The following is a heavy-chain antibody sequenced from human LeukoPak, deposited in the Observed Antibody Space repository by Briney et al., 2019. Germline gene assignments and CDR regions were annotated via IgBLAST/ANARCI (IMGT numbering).Heavy chain of an antibody. Sequence: SETLSLTCTVSGGSITSSSYYWDYWAWLRQPPGKGLEWIGRIYYIGSTHYSPSLNSRLTISVDTSKNQFSLKLTSVTAADTALYYCARNQTVTKGGIRHNWFDPWGQGTLVTVSS. CDR3: ARNQTVTKGGIRHNWFDP. V-gene: IGHV4-39*01. J-gene: IGHJ5*02. D-gene: IGHD4-17*01. CDR2: IYYIGST. CDR1: GGSITSSSYY.